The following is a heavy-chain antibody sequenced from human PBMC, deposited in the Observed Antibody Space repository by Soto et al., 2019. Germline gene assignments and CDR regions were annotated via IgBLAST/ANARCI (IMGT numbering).Heavy chain of an antibody. CDR1: GGPFTSFD. V-gene: IGHV1-69*06. D-gene: IGHD1-26*01. CDR2: IIPIFGTT. Sequence: VELVQSGSEVKKPGSSVKVSCTTSGGPFTSFDVNWVRQAPGQGLEWMGGIIPIFGTTNYAQKFQGRVTITADMPTTTAYMELGSLRSDDTAVYFCAVGLSGSYYQNGMDVWGLGTTVIVS. J-gene: IGHJ6*02. CDR3: AVGLSGSYYQNGMDV.